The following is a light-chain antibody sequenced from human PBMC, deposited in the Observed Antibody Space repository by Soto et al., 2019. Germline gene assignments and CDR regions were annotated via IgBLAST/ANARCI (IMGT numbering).Light chain of an antibody. J-gene: IGKJ1*01. V-gene: IGKV3-20*01. CDR3: QQYGSSPRT. CDR2: GAS. Sequence: EIVLTQSPGTLSLSPGERATLSCRASQSVTSYLAWYQQTSGQPPRVLIYGASIRATGIPDRFSGSGSGTDFTLTISRLEPEDFAVYYCQQYGSSPRTFGQGTKVEVK. CDR1: QSVTSY.